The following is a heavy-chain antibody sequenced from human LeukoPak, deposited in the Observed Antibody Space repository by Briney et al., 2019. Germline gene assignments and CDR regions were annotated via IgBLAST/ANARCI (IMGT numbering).Heavy chain of an antibody. CDR1: GFTFSSYW. D-gene: IGHD5-18*01. J-gene: IGHJ4*02. CDR3: AKDPTWIQLWSTWVDY. CDR2: IKQDGSEK. V-gene: IGHV3-7*03. Sequence: GGSLRLSCAASGFTFSSYWMSWVRQAPGKGLEWVANIKQDGSEKYYVDSVKGRFTISRDNAKSSLYLQMNSLRAEDTAVYYCAKDPTWIQLWSTWVDYWGQGTLVTVSS.